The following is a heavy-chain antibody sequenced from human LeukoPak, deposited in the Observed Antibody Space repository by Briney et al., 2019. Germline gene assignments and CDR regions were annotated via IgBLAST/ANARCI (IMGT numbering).Heavy chain of an antibody. CDR3: AIHKGLLDFWSGTPPYMDV. CDR2: IYYSGST. V-gene: IGHV4-59*08. Sequence: SETLSLTCTVSGGSISSYYWRWIRQPPGKGLEWIGYIYYSGSTNYNPSLKSRVTISVDTSKNQLSLKLSSVTAADTAVYYCAIHKGLLDFWSGTPPYMDVWGKGTTVTVSS. D-gene: IGHD3-3*01. CDR1: GGSISSYY. J-gene: IGHJ6*03.